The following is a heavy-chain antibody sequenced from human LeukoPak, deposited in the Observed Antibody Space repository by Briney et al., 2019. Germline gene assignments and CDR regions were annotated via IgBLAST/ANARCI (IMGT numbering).Heavy chain of an antibody. CDR1: GFTFSSYA. J-gene: IGHJ4*02. Sequence: PGGSLRLSCAASGFTFSSYAMTWVRQAPGKGLEWVSGISGSGGSTYYADSVKGRFTISRDNSKNTLYLQMNSLRAEDTAVYYCAKDPQGDGSGSYYNDWGQGTLVTVSS. V-gene: IGHV3-23*01. CDR2: ISGSGGST. CDR3: AKDPQGDGSGSYYND. D-gene: IGHD3-10*01.